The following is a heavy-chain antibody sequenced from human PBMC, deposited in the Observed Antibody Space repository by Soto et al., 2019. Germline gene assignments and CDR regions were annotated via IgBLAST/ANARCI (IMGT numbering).Heavy chain of an antibody. CDR1: GGSISSSSYY. V-gene: IGHV4-39*01. J-gene: IGHJ5*02. CDR2: IYYSGST. Sequence: ETLCLTGAVSGGSISSSSYYWGWIRQPPGKGLEWIGSIYYSGSTYYNPSLKSRVTISVDTSKNQFSLKLSSVTAADTAVYYCERQGVVVVPAAWFDPWGQGTLVTVYS. D-gene: IGHD2-2*01. CDR3: ERQGVVVVPAAWFDP.